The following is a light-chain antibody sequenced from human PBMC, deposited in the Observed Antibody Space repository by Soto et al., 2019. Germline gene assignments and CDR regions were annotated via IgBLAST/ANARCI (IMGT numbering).Light chain of an antibody. CDR2: RGS. V-gene: IGLV2-14*01. J-gene: IGLJ1*01. CDR3: SSYTRTGSLYV. Sequence: QSALTQPASVSGSPGQSITISCTGTSSDNAIYNYVSWDQQHPGKAPKLLIYRGSNRPSGVSNRFSGSESGNTASLTISGLQAEDETYYYCSSYTRTGSLYVFGTGTKVTVL. CDR1: SSDNAIYNY.